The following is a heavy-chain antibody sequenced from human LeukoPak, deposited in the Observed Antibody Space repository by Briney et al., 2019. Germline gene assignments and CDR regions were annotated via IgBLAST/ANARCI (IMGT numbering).Heavy chain of an antibody. CDR2: INSDGSGT. V-gene: IGHV3-74*01. Sequence: PGGSLRLSCAASAFTFSNYWMHWVRHAPGKGLVWVSRINSDGSGTTDSVKGRFTISRDNAKNMLYLQMNSLRAEDTAVYYCARGVGNWFDPWGQGTLVTVSS. CDR3: ARGVGNWFDP. CDR1: AFTFSNYW. J-gene: IGHJ5*02.